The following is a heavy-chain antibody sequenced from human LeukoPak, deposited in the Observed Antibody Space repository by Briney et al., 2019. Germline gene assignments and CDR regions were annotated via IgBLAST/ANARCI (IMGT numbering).Heavy chain of an antibody. CDR3: ARSVAGLYYFDY. CDR2: IYYSGST. V-gene: IGHV4-59*01. Sequence: SETLSLTCTVSGGSISSYYWSWIRQPPGKGLEWLGYIYYSGSTNYNPSLKSRVTISVDTSKNQFSLKLSSVTAADTAVYYCARSVAGLYYFDYWGQGTLVTVSS. CDR1: GGSISSYY. J-gene: IGHJ4*02. D-gene: IGHD6-19*01.